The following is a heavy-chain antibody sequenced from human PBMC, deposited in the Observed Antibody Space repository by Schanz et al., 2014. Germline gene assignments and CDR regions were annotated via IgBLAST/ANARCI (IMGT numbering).Heavy chain of an antibody. Sequence: QVQLQESGPGLVKPSETLSLTCSVSGGSISSYYWSWIRQPAGKGLEWIGRIYTSGSTNYNPSLKSRVTISVDTSKNQFSLKLSSVTDADTAVYYCARHGRGLAKYQLLYFDYWGQGTLVTVTS. CDR1: GGSISSYY. J-gene: IGHJ4*02. V-gene: IGHV4-4*07. D-gene: IGHD2-2*01. CDR2: IYTSGST. CDR3: ARHGRGLAKYQLLYFDY.